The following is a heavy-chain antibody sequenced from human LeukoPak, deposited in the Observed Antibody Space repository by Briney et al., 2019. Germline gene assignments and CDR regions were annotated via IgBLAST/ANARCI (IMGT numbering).Heavy chain of an antibody. CDR1: GGSISSYY. CDR2: IYYSGST. V-gene: IGHV4-59*01. CDR3: ARAPWKQLSTGYNWFDP. J-gene: IGHJ5*02. Sequence: PSETLSLTCTVSGGSISSYYWSWLRQPPGKGLEWIGYIYYSGSTNYNPSLTSRVTISVDTSKNQFSLKLSSVTAADTAVYYCARAPWKQLSTGYNWFDPWGQGTLVTVSS. D-gene: IGHD6-13*01.